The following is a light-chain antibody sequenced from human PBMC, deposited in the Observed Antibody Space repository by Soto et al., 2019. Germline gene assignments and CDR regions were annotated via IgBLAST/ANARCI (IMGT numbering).Light chain of an antibody. V-gene: IGKV3D-15*01. J-gene: IGKJ4*01. CDR3: QQYNNWLTLT. Sequence: EIVLTQSPATLSLSPGERATLSCRASQSVSSYLAWYQQKPGQAPRLLIYGASSRATGIPDRFSGSGSGTEFTLTISSLQSEDFAVYYCQQYNNWLTLTFGGGTKVDIK. CDR2: GAS. CDR1: QSVSSY.